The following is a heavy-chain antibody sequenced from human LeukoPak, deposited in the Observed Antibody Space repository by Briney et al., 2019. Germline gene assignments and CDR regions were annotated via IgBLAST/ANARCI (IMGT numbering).Heavy chain of an antibody. D-gene: IGHD2-2*01. J-gene: IGHJ4*02. Sequence: PGGSLRLSCAASGFTFSSYSMNWVRQAPGKGLEWVSSISSSGSTIYYADSVKGRFTISRDNAKNSLYLQMNSLRAEDTAVYYCARESASTSCFDYWGQGTLVTVSS. CDR2: ISSSGSTI. CDR1: GFTFSSYS. CDR3: ARESASTSCFDY. V-gene: IGHV3-21*04.